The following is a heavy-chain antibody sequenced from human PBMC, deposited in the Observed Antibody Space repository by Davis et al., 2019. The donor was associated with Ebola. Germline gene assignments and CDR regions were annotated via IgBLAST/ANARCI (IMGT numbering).Heavy chain of an antibody. CDR2: ISSLQNYE. J-gene: IGHJ4*02. Sequence: GESLKISCVGSGFTFSSHAFHWVRQAPGKGLDWVGVISSLQNYEYYADSVKGRFTISRDNSKNTLYLQMNSLRAEDTAVYYCAKEPDFGVVLRYYFDYWGQGTLVTVSS. CDR3: AKEPDFGVVLRYYFDY. V-gene: IGHV3-30*04. CDR1: GFTFSSHA. D-gene: IGHD3-3*01.